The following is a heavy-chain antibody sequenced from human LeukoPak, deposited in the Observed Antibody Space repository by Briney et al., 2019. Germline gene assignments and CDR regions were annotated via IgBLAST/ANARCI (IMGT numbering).Heavy chain of an antibody. CDR1: GFTVSSNY. CDR3: ARDTNIVVVPAATSPNYYYYGMDV. Sequence: QPGGSLRLSCAASGFTVSSNYMSCVRQAPGKGLEWVSVIYSGGSTYYADSVKGRFTISRDNSKNTLYLQMNSLRAEDTAVYYCARDTNIVVVPAATSPNYYYYGMDVWGQGTTVTVSS. D-gene: IGHD2-2*01. J-gene: IGHJ6*02. V-gene: IGHV3-53*01. CDR2: IYSGGST.